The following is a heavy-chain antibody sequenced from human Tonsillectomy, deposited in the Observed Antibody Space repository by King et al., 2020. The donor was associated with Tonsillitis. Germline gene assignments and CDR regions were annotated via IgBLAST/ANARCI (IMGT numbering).Heavy chain of an antibody. CDR2: IYPGDSDT. CDR3: ARLGPYLGATRPFDY. D-gene: IGHD1-26*01. V-gene: IGHV5-51*01. CDR1: GYSFTSYW. J-gene: IGHJ4*02. Sequence: VQLVESGAEVKKPGESLKISCKGSGYSFTSYWIVWVRQMPGKGLEWMGIIYPGDSDTRYSPSFQGQFPISADKSISTASLQWSSLKASDTAMYYCARLGPYLGATRPFDYWGQGTLVTVSS.